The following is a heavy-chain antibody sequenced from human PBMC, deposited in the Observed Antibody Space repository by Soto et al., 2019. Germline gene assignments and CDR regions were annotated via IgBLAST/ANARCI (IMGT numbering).Heavy chain of an antibody. Sequence: GGSLRLSCAASGFTFSSDGMHWVRQVQGKGLEWVALISYDGSNKYYADSVKGRFTISRDNSKNTLYLQMNSLRAEDTAVYYCAKDLAQRSYFFDYWGQGTLVTVSS. V-gene: IGHV3-30*18. CDR2: ISYDGSNK. CDR1: GFTFSSDG. J-gene: IGHJ4*02. D-gene: IGHD2-15*01. CDR3: AKDLAQRSYFFDY.